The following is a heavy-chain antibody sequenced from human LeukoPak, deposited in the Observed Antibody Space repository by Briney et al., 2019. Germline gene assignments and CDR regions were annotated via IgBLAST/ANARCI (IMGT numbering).Heavy chain of an antibody. V-gene: IGHV4-34*01. Sequence: SETLSVTCAVYGGSFSVYDLSWISQPPGMGLEWLGESKHIGSTNYNPSLKSRVTISVDTSKNQFSLKLSSVTAADTAVYYCARDGFRGSSGWYEVYGMDVWGQGTTVTVSS. CDR2: SKHIGST. D-gene: IGHD6-19*01. CDR3: ARDGFRGSSGWYEVYGMDV. J-gene: IGHJ6*02. CDR1: GGSFSVYD.